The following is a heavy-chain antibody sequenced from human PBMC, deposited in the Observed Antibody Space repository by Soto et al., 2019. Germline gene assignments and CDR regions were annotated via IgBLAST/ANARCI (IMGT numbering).Heavy chain of an antibody. V-gene: IGHV4-38-2*01. CDR2: IYHSGST. J-gene: IGHJ4*02. D-gene: IGHD1-1*01. Sequence: PSETLSLTCAVSGNSISSDYYWGWIRQPPGKGLEWIGSIYHSGSTYYNPSLKSRVTISVDTSKNRFSLTMSSVTAADTAVYYCARVRQLEELDFWGQGTPVTVSS. CDR3: ARVRQLEELDF. CDR1: GNSISSDYY.